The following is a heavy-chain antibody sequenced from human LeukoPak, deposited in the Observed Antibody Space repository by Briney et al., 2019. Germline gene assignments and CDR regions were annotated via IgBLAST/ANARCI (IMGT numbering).Heavy chain of an antibody. CDR2: ISSSSSYI. D-gene: IGHD3-22*01. Sequence: PGGSLRLSCAASGFTLSSYSMNWVRQAPGKGLEWVSSISSSSSYIYYADSVKGRFTISRDNAKNSLYLQMNSLRAEDTAVYYCAREVYSSGSYDYWGQGTLVTVSS. CDR1: GFTLSSYS. CDR3: AREVYSSGSYDY. V-gene: IGHV3-21*01. J-gene: IGHJ4*02.